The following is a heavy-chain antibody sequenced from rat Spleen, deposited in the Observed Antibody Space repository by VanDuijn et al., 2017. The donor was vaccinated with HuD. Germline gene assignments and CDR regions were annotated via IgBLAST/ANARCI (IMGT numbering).Heavy chain of an antibody. V-gene: IGHV2-15*01. CDR3: TRDPITTRDYFDY. D-gene: IGHD1-1*01. CDR2: MWSGGST. Sequence: QVQLKESGPGLMPPSETLSLTCTVSGFSLTSNDVGWVRQPPGKGLEWMGVMWSGGSTYYNSALKSRLNINRDTSKSQVFLKMNSLQTEDTAIYFCTRDPITTRDYFDYWGQGVMVTVSS. CDR1: GFSLTSND. J-gene: IGHJ2*01.